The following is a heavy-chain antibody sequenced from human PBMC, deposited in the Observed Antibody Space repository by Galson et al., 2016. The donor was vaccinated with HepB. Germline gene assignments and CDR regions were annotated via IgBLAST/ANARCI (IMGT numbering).Heavy chain of an antibody. Sequence: SLRLSCAASGFTFSSYGMHWVRQAPGKGLEWVAVIWYDGSNKYYADSVKGRFTISRDNFKNTLYLQMNSLRAEDTAVYYCARDIGDFWSGNSAHFDYWGQGTLVTVSS. D-gene: IGHD3-3*01. V-gene: IGHV3-33*01. CDR1: GFTFSSYG. J-gene: IGHJ4*02. CDR3: ARDIGDFWSGNSAHFDY. CDR2: IWYDGSNK.